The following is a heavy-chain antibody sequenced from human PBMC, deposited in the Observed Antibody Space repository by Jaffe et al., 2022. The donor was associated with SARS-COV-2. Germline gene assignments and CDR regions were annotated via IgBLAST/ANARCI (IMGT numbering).Heavy chain of an antibody. D-gene: IGHD5-12*01. CDR2: VSGSGGKK. CDR1: GFSFRSYA. CDR3: AKSSAYDLATFDA. Sequence: EVQLSESGGGLVQPGGSLRLSCAASGFSFRSYAMTWVRQAPGKGLEWVSGVSGSGGKKDYADSVKGRFTISRDNRKNTVNLEIDKLRVEDTAMYYCAKSSAYDLATFDAWGQGTLVSVST. J-gene: IGHJ5*02. V-gene: IGHV3-23*01.